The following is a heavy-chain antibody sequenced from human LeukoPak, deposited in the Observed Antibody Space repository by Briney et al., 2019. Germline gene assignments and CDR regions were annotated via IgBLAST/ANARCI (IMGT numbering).Heavy chain of an antibody. J-gene: IGHJ4*02. CDR1: GGSISGYY. CDR2: ISSSGST. Sequence: SETLSLTCTFSGGSISGYYWNWIRQPPGKGLEGIGYISSSGSTNYNPSLKSRVTISLDTSKNQFSLNLNSVTAADTAVYYCAGALVRSGSYYDFDFWGQGTLVTVSS. V-gene: IGHV4-59*01. D-gene: IGHD1-26*01. CDR3: AGALVRSGSYYDFDF.